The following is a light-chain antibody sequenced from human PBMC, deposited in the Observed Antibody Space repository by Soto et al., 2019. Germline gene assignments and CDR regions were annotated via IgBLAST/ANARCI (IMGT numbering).Light chain of an antibody. J-gene: IGKJ2*01. V-gene: IGKV1-5*01. CDR1: QSISRW. CDR2: DSS. CDR3: QQYNTSPYT. Sequence: DIQMTQSPSTLSASVGDRVTITCRANQSISRWLAWYQQKPGKAPKSLIYDSSSLESGVPSRFSGSESGTEFTLTISSLQPADFATYYCQQYNTSPYTFGQGTKLEIK.